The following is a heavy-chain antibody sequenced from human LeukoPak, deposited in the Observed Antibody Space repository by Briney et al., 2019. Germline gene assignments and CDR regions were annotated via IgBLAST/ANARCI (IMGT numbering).Heavy chain of an antibody. J-gene: IGHJ4*02. V-gene: IGHV1-69*04. CDR3: ARDAGSYVDY. Sequence: SVKVSCKASGGTFSSYTISWVRQAPGQGLEWMGRIIPILGIANYEQKFQGRVTITADKSTSTAYMELSSLRSEDMAVYYCARDAGSYVDYWGQGTLVTVSS. CDR2: IIPILGIA. CDR1: GGTFSSYT.